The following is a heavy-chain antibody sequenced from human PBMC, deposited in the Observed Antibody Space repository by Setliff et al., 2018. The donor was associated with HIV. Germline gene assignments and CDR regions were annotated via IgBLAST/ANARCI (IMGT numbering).Heavy chain of an antibody. J-gene: IGHJ4*02. CDR1: VFTFNEYM. V-gene: IGHV3-43*01. CDR3: AKDRGNYRGLDH. CDR2: IRWNGGST. Sequence: SCVASVFTFNEYMLLWVRQPPGKGLEWVSSIRWNGGSTNYVDSVKGRFTISRNNSKNSLYLQMNSMRSEDTALYYCAKDRGNYRGLDHWGQGTLVTVSS. D-gene: IGHD1-7*01.